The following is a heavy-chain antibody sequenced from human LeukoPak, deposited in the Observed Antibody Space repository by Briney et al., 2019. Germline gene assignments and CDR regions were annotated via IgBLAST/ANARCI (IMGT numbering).Heavy chain of an antibody. V-gene: IGHV3-23*01. J-gene: IGHJ4*02. Sequence: GGSLRLSCAASGFTFSNYWMHWVRQAPGKGLEWVSAISGSGGSTYYADSVKGRFTISRDNSKNTLYLQMNSLRAEDTAVYYCATDSPLYYDFWREDYWGQGTLVTVSS. CDR3: ATDSPLYYDFWREDY. CDR2: ISGSGGST. D-gene: IGHD3-3*01. CDR1: GFTFSNYW.